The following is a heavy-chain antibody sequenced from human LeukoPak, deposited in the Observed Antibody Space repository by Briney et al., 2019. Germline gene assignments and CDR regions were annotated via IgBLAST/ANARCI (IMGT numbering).Heavy chain of an antibody. CDR3: ARAPVYSSSWRNYYYYGMDV. CDR2: IIPIFGTA. D-gene: IGHD6-13*01. V-gene: IGHV1-69*13. Sequence: GASVKVSCKASGGTFSSYAISWVRQAPGQGLEWMGGIIPIFGTANYAQKFQGRVTITADESPSTAYMELSSLRSEDTAVYYCARAPVYSSSWRNYYYYGMDVWGQGTTVTVSS. CDR1: GGTFSSYA. J-gene: IGHJ6*02.